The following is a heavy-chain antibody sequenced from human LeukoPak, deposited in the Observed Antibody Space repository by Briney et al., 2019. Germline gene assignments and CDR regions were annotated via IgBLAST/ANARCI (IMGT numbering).Heavy chain of an antibody. V-gene: IGHV1-18*01. Sequence: ASVKVSCKASGYTFTSYGISWVRQAPGQGLEWMGWINPDNGNTNYAQKLQGRVTMTTDTSTATAYMELRSLRSDDTAVYYCARGGNYFRFDPWGQGTLVTVSS. D-gene: IGHD1-26*01. J-gene: IGHJ5*02. CDR2: INPDNGNT. CDR1: GYTFTSYG. CDR3: ARGGNYFRFDP.